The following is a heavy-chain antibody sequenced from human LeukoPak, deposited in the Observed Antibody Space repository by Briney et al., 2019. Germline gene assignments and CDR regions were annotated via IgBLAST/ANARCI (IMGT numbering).Heavy chain of an antibody. J-gene: IGHJ4*02. D-gene: IGHD6-6*01. Sequence: RPGGSLRLSCAASGFTFDDYGMNWVRQAPGKGLEWVSGINWNGGSIGYADSVKGRFTISRDNAKNSLYLQMNSLRAEDTAFYYCARDKGIQYSSSLDYWGPGTLVTVSS. CDR2: INWNGGSI. V-gene: IGHV3-20*04. CDR3: ARDKGIQYSSSLDY. CDR1: GFTFDDYG.